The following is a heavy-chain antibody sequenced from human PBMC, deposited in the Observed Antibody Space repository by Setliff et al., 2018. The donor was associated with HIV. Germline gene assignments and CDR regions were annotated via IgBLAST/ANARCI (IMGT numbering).Heavy chain of an antibody. V-gene: IGHV4-30-2*01. Sequence: SETLSLTCAVSGDSISNAIYSWSWIRQPPGKGLEWIGSVYHKGTTSYNPSLKSRVPLSVDKSKNHFSLNVTSVTAADTAIYFCASLNGDYYFDYWGQGILVTVSS. CDR2: VYHKGTT. CDR1: GDSISNAIYS. CDR3: ASLNGDYYFDY. J-gene: IGHJ4*02.